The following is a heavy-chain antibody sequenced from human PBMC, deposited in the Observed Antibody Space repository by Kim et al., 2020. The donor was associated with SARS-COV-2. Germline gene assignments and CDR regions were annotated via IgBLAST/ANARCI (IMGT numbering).Heavy chain of an antibody. CDR3: AKVSGDSTGGGAFD. V-gene: IGHV4-34*01. D-gene: IGHD3-16*01. J-gene: IGHJ3*02. Sequence: SETLSLTCAVSGGSLSGSLSGYFWSWIRQPPGKGLEWIEEFSGNGSTNHNPSLRSRVTISVDEAKNQFSLNLRSMTAADTAISYCAKVSGDSTGGGAFD. CDR1: GGSLSGSLSGYF. CDR2: FSGNGST.